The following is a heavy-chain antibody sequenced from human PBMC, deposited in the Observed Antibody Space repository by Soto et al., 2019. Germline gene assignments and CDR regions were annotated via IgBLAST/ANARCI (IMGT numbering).Heavy chain of an antibody. J-gene: IGHJ3*02. D-gene: IGHD6-19*01. CDR2: ISWNSGSI. CDR1: GFTFDDYA. CDR3: AKDIYDLVTVAGILGFYAFDI. V-gene: IGHV3-9*01. Sequence: EVQLVESGGGLVQPGRSLRLSCAASGFTFDDYAMHWVRQAPGKGLEWVSGISWNSGSIGYADSVKGRFTISRDNAKNSLYLQMNSLRAEDTALYYCAKDIYDLVTVAGILGFYAFDIWGQGTMVTVSS.